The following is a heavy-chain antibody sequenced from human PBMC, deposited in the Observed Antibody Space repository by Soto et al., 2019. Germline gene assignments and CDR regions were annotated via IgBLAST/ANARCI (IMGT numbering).Heavy chain of an antibody. CDR1: GFTFSSYG. CDR3: AKESLDY. J-gene: IGHJ4*02. V-gene: IGHV3-30*18. CDR2: ISYDGSNK. Sequence: PGGSLRLSCAASGFTFSSYGMHWVRQAPGKGLEWVAVISYDGSNKYYADSVKGRFTISRDNSKNTLYLQMNSLRAEDTAVYYCAKESLDYWGQGTLVTVSS.